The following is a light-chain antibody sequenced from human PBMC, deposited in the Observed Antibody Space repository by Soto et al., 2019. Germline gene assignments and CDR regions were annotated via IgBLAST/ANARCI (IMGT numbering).Light chain of an antibody. CDR1: QGINSY. V-gene: IGKV1-9*01. CDR2: DAS. Sequence: DIQLTQSPSFLSASVGDRVTITCRASQGINSYLAWYQQKPGKAPKLLILDASTLQSGVPSRFSGSRSGTEFTLTISSLQPEDFATYYCQQLNNYPWTFGPGTKVDLK. J-gene: IGKJ3*01. CDR3: QQLNNYPWT.